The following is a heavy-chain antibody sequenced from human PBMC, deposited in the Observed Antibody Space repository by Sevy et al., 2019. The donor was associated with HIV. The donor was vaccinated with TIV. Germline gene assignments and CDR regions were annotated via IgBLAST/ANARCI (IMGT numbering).Heavy chain of an antibody. V-gene: IGHV3-21*01. CDR1: GFTSNSYT. D-gene: IGHD3-10*01. Sequence: GGSLRLSCAASGFTSNSYTMNWVRQAPGKGLEWVSSVSFASNYIYYADSVRGRFTISRDNAKNSLYLQMNSLRAEDTAVYYCARPYGSGSWEAFDLWGQGTMVTVSS. CDR2: VSFASNYI. J-gene: IGHJ3*01. CDR3: ARPYGSGSWEAFDL.